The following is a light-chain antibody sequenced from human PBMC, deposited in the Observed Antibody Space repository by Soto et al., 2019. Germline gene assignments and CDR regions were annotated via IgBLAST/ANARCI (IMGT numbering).Light chain of an antibody. J-gene: IGKJ4*01. CDR1: QSVSNN. CDR3: QQYNSWVT. V-gene: IGKV3D-15*01. CDR2: GAS. Sequence: EIVLTQSPGTLSLSPGERATLSCRASQSVSNNYLAWYQQKPGQAPRLLIYGASTRATGISARFSGSGSGTEFTLTISSLQSEDFAVYYCQQYNSWVTFGGGTKVDI.